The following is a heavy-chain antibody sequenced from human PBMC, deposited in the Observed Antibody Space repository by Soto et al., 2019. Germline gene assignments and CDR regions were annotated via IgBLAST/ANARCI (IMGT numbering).Heavy chain of an antibody. CDR1: GFTFSSYG. D-gene: IGHD2-2*01. Sequence: GGSLRLSCAASGFTFSSYGMHWVRQAPGKGLEWVAVISYDGSNKYYADSVKGRFTISXXXXXXXXXXXXXXXXXXXXXXXYCAKDLVVVPAAVPNWFDPWGQGTLVTVSS. CDR3: AKDLVVVPAAVPNWFDP. J-gene: IGHJ5*02. V-gene: IGHV3-30*03. CDR2: ISYDGSNK.